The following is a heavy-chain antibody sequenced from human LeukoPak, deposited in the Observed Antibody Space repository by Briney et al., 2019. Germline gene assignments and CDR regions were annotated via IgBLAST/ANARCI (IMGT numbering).Heavy chain of an antibody. CDR1: GLTFSSYW. CDR2: IKQDGSEK. J-gene: IGHJ4*02. Sequence: GGSLRLSCAGSGLTFSSYWMSWVRQAPGKGLEWGANIKQDGSEKYYVDSVKGRFTISRDNAKNSLYLQMNSLRAEDTAVYYCARIGAGGYDLDYWGQGTLVSVSS. CDR3: ARIGAGGYDLDY. V-gene: IGHV3-7*01. D-gene: IGHD5-12*01.